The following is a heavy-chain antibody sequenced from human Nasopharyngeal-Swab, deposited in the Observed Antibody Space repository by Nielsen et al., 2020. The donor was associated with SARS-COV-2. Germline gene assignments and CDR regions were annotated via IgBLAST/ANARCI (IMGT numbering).Heavy chain of an antibody. CDR3: ARDRGGLLWFGELPTYFDY. D-gene: IGHD3-10*01. Sequence: VRQAHGKGLEWVSYISSSGRTIYYADSVKGRFTISRDNAKNSLYLQMNSLRAEDTAVYYCARDRGGLLWFGELPTYFDYWGQGTLVTVSS. CDR2: ISSSGRTI. V-gene: IGHV3-48*03. J-gene: IGHJ4*02.